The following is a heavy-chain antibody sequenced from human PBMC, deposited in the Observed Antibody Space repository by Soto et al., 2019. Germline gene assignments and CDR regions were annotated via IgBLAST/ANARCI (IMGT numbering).Heavy chain of an antibody. D-gene: IGHD2-21*01. Sequence: GGSLRLSCAASGFTFSSYGMSWVRQAPGKGLEWVSAISGSGGGTYFADSVKGRFTISRDNSKNTLYLQMNSLRAEDTAVYYCPKIPSFGYFDCWGQGNLVTVSS. CDR1: GFTFSSYG. CDR2: ISGSGGGT. CDR3: PKIPSFGYFDC. V-gene: IGHV3-23*01. J-gene: IGHJ4*02.